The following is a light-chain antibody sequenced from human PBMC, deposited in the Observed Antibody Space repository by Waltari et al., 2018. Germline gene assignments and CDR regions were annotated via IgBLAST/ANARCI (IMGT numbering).Light chain of an antibody. V-gene: IGLV2-11*01. CDR1: SSDVGRYNY. CDR2: EVI. Sequence: QSALIQPRSVSGSPGQSVTISCTGSSSDVGRYNYVSWYQQHSGKAPKLIIYEVIERPSALPVLFSGSKSGDTASLTISGLQAEDEADYYCCSYAGSHSWVFGGGTKLTVL. J-gene: IGLJ3*02. CDR3: CSYAGSHSWV.